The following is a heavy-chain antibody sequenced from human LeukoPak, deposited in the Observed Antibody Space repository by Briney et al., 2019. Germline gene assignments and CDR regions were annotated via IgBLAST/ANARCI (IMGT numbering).Heavy chain of an antibody. CDR3: ARGCSSTSCWLRMDV. V-gene: IGHV4-59*12. CDR1: GGFISTYY. Sequence: SETLSLTCTVSGGFISTYYWSWIRQPPGKGLEWIGYIHYSEGTNYNPSLKSRVTMSIDMSKNQFSLKLNSLTAADTAVYYCARGCSSTSCWLRMDVWGQGTTVTVSS. J-gene: IGHJ6*02. CDR2: IHYSEGT. D-gene: IGHD2-2*01.